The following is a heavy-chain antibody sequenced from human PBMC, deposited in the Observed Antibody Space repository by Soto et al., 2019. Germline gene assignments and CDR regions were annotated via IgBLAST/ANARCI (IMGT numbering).Heavy chain of an antibody. Sequence: QVQLQESGPGLVKPSQTLSLTCTVSGGSISSGDYYWSWIRQPPGKGLEWIGYIYYSGSTYYNPSLKSRVTIXXDXSXXHFSLTLSSVTAADTAVYYCARDRQTGTTGNWFDPWGQGTLVTVSS. J-gene: IGHJ5*02. CDR1: GGSISSGDYY. D-gene: IGHD1-7*01. CDR2: IYYSGST. V-gene: IGHV4-30-4*01. CDR3: ARDRQTGTTGNWFDP.